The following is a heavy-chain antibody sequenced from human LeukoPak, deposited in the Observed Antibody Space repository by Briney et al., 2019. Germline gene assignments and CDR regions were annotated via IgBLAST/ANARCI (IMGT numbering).Heavy chain of an antibody. D-gene: IGHD3-22*01. J-gene: IGHJ4*02. CDR1: GGSISSYY. V-gene: IGHV4-4*07. CDR2: VYTSGST. CDR3: AGGSGFWGSFDS. Sequence: SETLSLTCTVSGGSISSYYWSWIRHPGGKGLEGIGRVYTSGSTNYNPSLKSRVTISVDTSKNQFSLKLSSVTAADTAVYYCAGGSGFWGSFDSWGQGTLVTVSS.